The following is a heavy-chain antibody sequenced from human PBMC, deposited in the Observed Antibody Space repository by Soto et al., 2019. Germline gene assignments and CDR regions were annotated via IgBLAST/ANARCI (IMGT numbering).Heavy chain of an antibody. CDR1: GSTFTIYA. D-gene: IGHD3-22*01. CDR3: AKDRYLDHDSRGYLFDN. J-gene: IGHJ4*02. Sequence: EVQLLESGGDLLQPGGPRGLSVPPSGSTFTIYAMTWFRQPQGKGRGWVSAISRYGDFTYYADSVEGRFTISRDNSKNTLYLQMNSLRAEDTAVYYCAKDRYLDHDSRGYLFDNWGQGTLVTVSS. CDR2: ISRYGDFT. V-gene: IGHV3-23*01.